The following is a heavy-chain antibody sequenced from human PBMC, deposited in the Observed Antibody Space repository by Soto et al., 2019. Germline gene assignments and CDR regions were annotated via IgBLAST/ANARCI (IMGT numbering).Heavy chain of an antibody. CDR3: ARAATIVVVPAAITEDYYGMDV. Sequence: SETLSLTCAVYGGSFSGYYWSWIRQPPGKGLEWIGEINHSGSTNYNPSLKSRVTISLDTSKNQFSLKLSSVTAADTAVYYCARAATIVVVPAAITEDYYGMDVWGQGTTVTVSS. J-gene: IGHJ6*02. V-gene: IGHV4-34*01. CDR2: INHSGST. CDR1: GGSFSGYY. D-gene: IGHD2-2*02.